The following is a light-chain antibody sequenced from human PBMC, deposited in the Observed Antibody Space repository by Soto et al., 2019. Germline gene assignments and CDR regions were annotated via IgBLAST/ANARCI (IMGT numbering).Light chain of an antibody. CDR1: QGISSY. V-gene: IGKV1-9*01. Sequence: DIQLTQSPSFLSASVGDRVTITCRASQGISSYLAWYQQKPGKAPKLLISTASTLQSGVPSRFSGSGSGTEFTLTISSLQPEDFATYYCQQDYNYPRTFGQGTKVDIK. CDR2: TAS. CDR3: QQDYNYPRT. J-gene: IGKJ1*01.